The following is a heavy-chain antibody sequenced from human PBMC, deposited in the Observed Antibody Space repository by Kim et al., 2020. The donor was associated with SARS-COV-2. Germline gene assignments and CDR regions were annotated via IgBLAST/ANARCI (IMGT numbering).Heavy chain of an antibody. CDR3: TKDLSYYNDSSCYVVFD. J-gene: IGHJ4*01. CDR2: INRDGGRT. V-gene: IGHV3-43*02. D-gene: IGHD3-22*01. CDR1: GFTFDAYS. Sequence: GGSLRLSCAASGFTFDAYSMHWVRQAPGKGLEWVAHINRDGGRTYYVDSVKDRFTISRDNSKNSLYLQMNSLRAEDTALYYCTKDLSYYNDSSCYVVFD.